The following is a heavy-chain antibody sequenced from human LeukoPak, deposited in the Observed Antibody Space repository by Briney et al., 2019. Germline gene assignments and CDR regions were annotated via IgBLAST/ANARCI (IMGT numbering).Heavy chain of an antibody. CDR1: GFTFSTYD. V-gene: IGHV3-48*01. CDR3: ARGGYGDYHFDS. CDR2: ISSGGSTI. J-gene: IGHJ4*02. D-gene: IGHD4-17*01. Sequence: GGSLRLSCAASGFTFSTYDMNWVRQAPGKGLEWVSYISSGGSTIYYADSVKGRFTISRDNAKNSLSLQMNSLRAADTAVYYCARGGYGDYHFDSWGQGTQVTVSS.